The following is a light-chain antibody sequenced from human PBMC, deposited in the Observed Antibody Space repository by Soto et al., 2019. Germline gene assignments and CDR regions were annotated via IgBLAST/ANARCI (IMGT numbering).Light chain of an antibody. V-gene: IGKV3-15*01. Sequence: EIILTQSPATLYVSPGERATLSCRASQSLTSNLAWYQQRPGQAPRLLIYDTSTQAIDIPARFSGSGSGTEFTLTIASLQSEDFAVYYCQQYNHWPRMLSFGGGT. J-gene: IGKJ4*01. CDR2: DTS. CDR3: QQYNHWPRMLS. CDR1: QSLTSN.